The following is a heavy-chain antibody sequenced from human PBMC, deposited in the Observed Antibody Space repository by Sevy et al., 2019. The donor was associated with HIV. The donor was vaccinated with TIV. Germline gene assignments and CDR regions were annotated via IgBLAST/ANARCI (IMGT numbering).Heavy chain of an antibody. D-gene: IGHD6-19*01. J-gene: IGHJ4*02. CDR1: GFTFRNSG. CDR3: ARESPSDWYLDS. V-gene: IGHV3-33*01. Sequence: GGSLRLSCAASGFTFRNSGMHWVRQSPGKGLEWVASIFSDGITTYYGDSVKDRFTVFRDNSKSTLYMQMNSLRVEDTAVYYCARESPSDWYLDSWGQGSQVTVSS. CDR2: IFSDGITT.